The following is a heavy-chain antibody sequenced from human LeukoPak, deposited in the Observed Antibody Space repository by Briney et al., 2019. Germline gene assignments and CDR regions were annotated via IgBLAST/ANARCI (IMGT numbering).Heavy chain of an antibody. V-gene: IGHV1-18*01. J-gene: IGHJ4*02. Sequence: ASVKVSCKASGYTFTSYGISRVRQAPGQGLEWMGWISAYNGNTNYAQKLQGRVTMTTDTSTSTAYMELRSLRSDDTAVYYCARDASWFGELLFDYWGQGTLVTVSS. CDR1: GYTFTSYG. D-gene: IGHD3-10*01. CDR3: ARDASWFGELLFDY. CDR2: ISAYNGNT.